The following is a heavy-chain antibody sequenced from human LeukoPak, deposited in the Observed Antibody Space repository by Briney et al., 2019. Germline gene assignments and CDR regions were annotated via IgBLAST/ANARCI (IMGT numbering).Heavy chain of an antibody. D-gene: IGHD1-26*01. Sequence: GASVKVSCKASGYTFNTYSFSWVRQAPGQGLEWMGGIVPILKTPNYPQKFQGRVTITADESTRTVYMELTSLKSEDTAIYYCANIMGMAPLDHWGQGTLVTVSS. CDR3: ANIMGMAPLDH. CDR2: IVPILKTP. CDR1: GYTFNTYS. J-gene: IGHJ4*02. V-gene: IGHV1-69*13.